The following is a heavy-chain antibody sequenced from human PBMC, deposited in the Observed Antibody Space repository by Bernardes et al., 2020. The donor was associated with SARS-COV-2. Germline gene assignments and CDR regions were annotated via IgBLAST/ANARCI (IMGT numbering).Heavy chain of an antibody. CDR3: ARVGQYCSSTSGYLEYYYYDMDV. J-gene: IGHJ6*03. V-gene: IGHV1-18*01. CDR1: GYTFTSYA. D-gene: IGHD2-2*01. CDR2: ISAYNGNT. Sequence: ASVKVSCKASGYTFTSYAISWVRQAPGQGLEWMGWISAYNGNTNYAQKLQGRVTITTDTSTSTAYMELRSLRSDDTAVYYCARVGQYCSSTSGYLEYYYYDMDVWGKGTTATVSS.